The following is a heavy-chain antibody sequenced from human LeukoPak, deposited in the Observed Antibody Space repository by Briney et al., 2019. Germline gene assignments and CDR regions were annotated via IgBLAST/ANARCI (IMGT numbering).Heavy chain of an antibody. CDR3: AKDDGGSPPDAFDI. Sequence: GGSLRLSCAASGFTFSGYAMSWVRQAPGKGLEWVSTISYSGGSTYYADSVKGRFAISRDSSKDTLYLQMNGLRGEDTAVYYCAKDDGGSPPDAFDIWGQGTLVTVSS. D-gene: IGHD3-10*01. V-gene: IGHV3-23*01. CDR1: GFTFSGYA. J-gene: IGHJ3*02. CDR2: ISYSGGST.